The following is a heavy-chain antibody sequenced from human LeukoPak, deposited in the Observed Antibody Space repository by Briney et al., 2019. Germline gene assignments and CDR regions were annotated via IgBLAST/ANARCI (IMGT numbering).Heavy chain of an antibody. CDR1: GGPFSGYY. J-gene: IGHJ4*02. D-gene: IGHD6-13*01. CDR3: ARGEQQLVRSSGRQSRQPYYFDY. Sequence: SETLSLTCAVYGGPFSGYYWSWIRQPPGKGLEWIGEINHSGSTNYNPSLKSRVTISVDTSKNQFSLKLSSVTAADTAVYYCARGEQQLVRSSGRQSRQPYYFDYWGQGILVTVSS. V-gene: IGHV4-34*01. CDR2: INHSGST.